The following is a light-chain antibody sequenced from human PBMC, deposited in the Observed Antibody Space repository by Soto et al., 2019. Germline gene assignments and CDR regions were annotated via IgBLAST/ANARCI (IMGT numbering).Light chain of an antibody. J-gene: IGLJ1*01. Sequence: QSVLTQPPSASGSPGQSVTISCTGTSRDVGGYDYVSWYQQHPGKAPKLIIYELNNRPSGVPDRFPGSKSGNTASLTVSGLQAEDEADYYCSSYASGNAYVFGTGTKVTVL. CDR2: ELN. CDR1: SRDVGGYDY. CDR3: SSYASGNAYV. V-gene: IGLV2-8*01.